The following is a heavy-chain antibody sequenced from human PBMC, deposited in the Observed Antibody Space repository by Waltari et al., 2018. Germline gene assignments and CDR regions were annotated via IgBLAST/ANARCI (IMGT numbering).Heavy chain of an antibody. CDR1: GGSFSGYY. V-gene: IGHV4-34*01. CDR3: ARGRNSSGWYGNWFDP. Sequence: QVQLQQWGAGLLKPSETLSLTCAVYGGSFSGYYWSWIRQPPGKGLEWIGEINHSGSTNYNPSLKSRVTISVDTSKNQFSLKLSSVTAADTAVYYCARGRNSSGWYGNWFDPWGHGTLVTVSS. D-gene: IGHD6-19*01. J-gene: IGHJ5*02. CDR2: INHSGST.